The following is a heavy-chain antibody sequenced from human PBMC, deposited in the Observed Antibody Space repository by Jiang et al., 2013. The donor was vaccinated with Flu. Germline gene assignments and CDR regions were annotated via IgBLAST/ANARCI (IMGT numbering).Heavy chain of an antibody. Sequence: SQTLSLTCAISGDSVPSNSAAWNWIRQSPSRGLEWLGRTYYRSKWYNDYAVSVKSRITINPDTSKNQFSLQLNSVTPEDTAVYYCARDRYDYVWGSWGYYFDYWGQGTLVTVSS. D-gene: IGHD3-16*01. CDR2: TYYRSKWYN. CDR3: ARDRYDYVWGSWGYYFDY. V-gene: IGHV6-1*01. CDR1: GDSVPSNSAA. J-gene: IGHJ4*02.